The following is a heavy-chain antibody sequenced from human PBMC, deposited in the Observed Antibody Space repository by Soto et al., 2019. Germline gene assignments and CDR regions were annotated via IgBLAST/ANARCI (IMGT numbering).Heavy chain of an antibody. Sequence: SETLSLTCTVSGGSISSYYWSWIRQPPGKGLEWIGYIYYSGSTNYNPSLKSRVTISVDTSKNQFSLKLSSVTAADTAVYYCARGYDILTGYYSYFDYWGQGTLVTVSS. CDR1: GGSISSYY. D-gene: IGHD3-9*01. J-gene: IGHJ4*02. CDR2: IYYSGST. V-gene: IGHV4-59*01. CDR3: ARGYDILTGYYSYFDY.